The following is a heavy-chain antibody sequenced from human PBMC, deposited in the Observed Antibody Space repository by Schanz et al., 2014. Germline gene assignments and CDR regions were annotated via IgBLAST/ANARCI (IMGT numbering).Heavy chain of an antibody. J-gene: IGHJ5*02. CDR3: AREGTSIRGLTGWFDP. V-gene: IGHV1-2*06. CDR1: GYTFTDYH. CDR2: INPNSGGT. D-gene: IGHD3-10*01. Sequence: QVQLVQSGAEVKKPGASVKVSCKASGYTFTDYHIHWVRQAPGQGLEWMGRINPNSGGTNFAQKFQGRVTVTRDTSISTAYMELGSLRFDDTAVYYCAREGTSIRGLTGWFDPWGQGTLVTVSS.